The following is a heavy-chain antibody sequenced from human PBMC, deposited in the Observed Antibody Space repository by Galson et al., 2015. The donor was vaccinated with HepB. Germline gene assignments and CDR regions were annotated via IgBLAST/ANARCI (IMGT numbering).Heavy chain of an antibody. Sequence: SETLSLTCTVSGGSISNNMYYWDWIRQPPGKGLEWIGSIYYTGTTYYNPSLKSPVTISVDTSKNQFSLKLSSVTAADTAVYYCARLSNRALGWVDPWGQGTLVTVSS. CDR3: ARLSNRALGWVDP. CDR1: GGSISNNMYY. CDR2: IYYTGTT. D-gene: IGHD3-16*01. J-gene: IGHJ5*02. V-gene: IGHV4-39*07.